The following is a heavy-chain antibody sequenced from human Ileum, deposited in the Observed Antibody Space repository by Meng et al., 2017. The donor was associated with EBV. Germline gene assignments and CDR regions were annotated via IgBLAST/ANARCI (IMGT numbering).Heavy chain of an antibody. CDR2: IIPPFDTA. D-gene: IGHD6-19*01. CDR3: ARGGDSSGWYWYFDY. CDR1: EGTFSRYS. V-gene: IGHV1-69*06. J-gene: IGHJ4*02. Sequence: HVVQAGAEWKEPGSSGKVSCKASEGTFSRYSISWVRQAPGQGLEWMGGIIPPFDTANYAQKFQGRVTITADKSTGTAYMELSSLRSEDTAIYYCARGGDSSGWYWYFDYWGQGTLVTVSS.